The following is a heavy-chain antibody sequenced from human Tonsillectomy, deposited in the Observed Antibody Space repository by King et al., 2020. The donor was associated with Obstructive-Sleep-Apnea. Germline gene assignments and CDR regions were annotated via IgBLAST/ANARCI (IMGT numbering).Heavy chain of an antibody. V-gene: IGHV3-23*04. CDR2: ITASGGGT. CDR1: GFTFGAYA. CDR3: AKDNPPPGYDDSWKFDY. D-gene: IGHD3-16*01. Sequence: VQLVESGGDLVQPGGSLRLSCAASGFTFGAYAMSWVRQAPGKGLEWVSAITASGGGTHYADSVKGRFPISRDNSRNMMYLQMNSLRVEDTALYFCAKDNPPPGYDDSWKFDYWGQGTLVTVSS. J-gene: IGHJ4*02.